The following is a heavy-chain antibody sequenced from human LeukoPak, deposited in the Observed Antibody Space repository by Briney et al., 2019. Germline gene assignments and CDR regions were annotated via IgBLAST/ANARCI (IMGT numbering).Heavy chain of an antibody. V-gene: IGHV3-9*01. J-gene: IGHJ4*02. Sequence: QPGGSLRLSCAASGFTFDDYAMHWVRQAPGKGLEWVSGISWNSGSIGYADSVKGRFTISRDNAKNSLYLQMNSLRAEDTALYYCAKDLSYCSGGSCYSNWGQGTLVTVSS. CDR2: ISWNSGSI. CDR1: GFTFDDYA. D-gene: IGHD2-15*01. CDR3: AKDLSYCSGGSCYSN.